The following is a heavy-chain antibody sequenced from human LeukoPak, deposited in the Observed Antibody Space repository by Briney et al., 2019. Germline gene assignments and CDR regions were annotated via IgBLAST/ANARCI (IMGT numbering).Heavy chain of an antibody. CDR3: AGGSAMVRGVIMDLDY. CDR2: ISSSSSYI. V-gene: IGHV3-21*01. CDR1: GFTFSSYS. D-gene: IGHD3-10*01. Sequence: KPGESLRLSCAASGFTFSSYSMNWVRQAPGKGLEWVSSISSSSSYIYYADSVRGRFTISRDNAKNSLYLQMNSLRVEDTAVYYCAGGSAMVRGVIMDLDYWGQGTLVTVSS. J-gene: IGHJ4*02.